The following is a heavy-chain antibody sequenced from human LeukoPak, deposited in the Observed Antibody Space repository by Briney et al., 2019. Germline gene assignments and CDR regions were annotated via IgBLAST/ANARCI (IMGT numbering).Heavy chain of an antibody. Sequence: GRSLRLSCAASGFTFSSYGMHWVRQAPGKGLEWVAVIWYDGSNKYYADSVKGRFTISRDNSKNTLYLQMNSLRAEDTAVYYCARGASSTWSDYWGQGTLVTVSS. V-gene: IGHV3-33*01. CDR1: GFTFSSYG. D-gene: IGHD6-13*01. J-gene: IGHJ4*02. CDR3: ARGASSTWSDY. CDR2: IWYDGSNK.